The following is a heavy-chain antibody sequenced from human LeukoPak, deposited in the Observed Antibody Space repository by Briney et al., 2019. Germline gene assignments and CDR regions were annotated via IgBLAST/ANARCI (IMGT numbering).Heavy chain of an antibody. CDR1: GFTFSDHY. CDR3: ARATLFDY. CDR2: TRNKANSYTT. V-gene: IGHV3-72*01. J-gene: IGHJ4*02. Sequence: PGGSLRLSCAASGFTFSDHYMDWVRQAPGKGLEWVGRTRNKANSYTTEYAASVKGRFTISRDDSKNSLYLQMNSLKTEDTAVCYCARATLFDYWGQGTLVTVSS.